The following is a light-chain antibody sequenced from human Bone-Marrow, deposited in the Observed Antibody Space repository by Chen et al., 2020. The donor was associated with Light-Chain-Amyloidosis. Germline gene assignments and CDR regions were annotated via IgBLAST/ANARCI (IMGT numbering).Light chain of an antibody. CDR3: QKYKDVPRT. CDR2: AAS. J-gene: IGKJ1*01. V-gene: IGKV1-27*01. CDR1: QPIANF. Sequence: DIQMTHSPSSLSASVGDRITITCRASQPIANFLAWYQQKPGQAPTLLIYAASFLQSGVSSRVSGSGYGTDFSLTISSLQPEDFATYYCQKYKDVPRTFGQGIKVEV.